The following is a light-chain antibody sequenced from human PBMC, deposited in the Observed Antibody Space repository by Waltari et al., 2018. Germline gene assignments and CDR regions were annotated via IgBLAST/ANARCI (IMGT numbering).Light chain of an antibody. Sequence: QSVLTQPPSVSGAPGQRVTISCTGSSSNVGAGFDVHWYQQLPEAAPKLLISGDTKRPSGVPDRFSASKSGTSASLAITGLQAEDEADYYCQSYDNSLSGPVVFGGGTKLTV. CDR3: QSYDNSLSGPVV. J-gene: IGLJ2*01. CDR1: SSNVGAGFD. CDR2: GDT. V-gene: IGLV1-40*01.